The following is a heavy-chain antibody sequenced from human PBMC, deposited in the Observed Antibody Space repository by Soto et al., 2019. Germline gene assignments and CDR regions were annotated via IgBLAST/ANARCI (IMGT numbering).Heavy chain of an antibody. Sequence: MQLVESGGGLIQPGGSLTLSCAATGFAVSGNYMTWVRQPPRKGLELVSVIYTDGTTYYADSIKGRFTISRDTSKNTGYLHMTTLGVDDTAVYYCVRAPFPAGTHTNNAFDLWGHGTMVAVSS. CDR3: VRAPFPAGTHTNNAFDL. CDR2: IYTDGTT. V-gene: IGHV3-53*01. CDR1: GFAVSGNY. J-gene: IGHJ3*01. D-gene: IGHD3-10*01.